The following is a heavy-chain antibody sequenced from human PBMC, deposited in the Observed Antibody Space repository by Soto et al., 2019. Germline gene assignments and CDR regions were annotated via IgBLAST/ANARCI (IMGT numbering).Heavy chain of an antibody. CDR1: GFTFRTYP. CDR2: ISGSGGST. V-gene: IGHV3-23*01. CDR3: AKEIGYGYCSGGSCYSVSAYFDY. J-gene: IGHJ4*02. D-gene: IGHD2-15*01. Sequence: PGGPLSPSFQASGFTFRTYPMGWVRQPPGKGLEWFSAISGSGGSTYYADSVKGRFTISRGNSKNTLYLQMNSLRAEDTAVYYCAKEIGYGYCSGGSCYSVSAYFDYWGQGT.